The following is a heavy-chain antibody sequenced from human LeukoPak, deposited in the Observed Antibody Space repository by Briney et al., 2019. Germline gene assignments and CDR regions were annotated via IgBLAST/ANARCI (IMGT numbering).Heavy chain of an antibody. Sequence: GGSLRLSCAASGFTFDDYAMHWVRQAPGKGLEWDAGISWSSGNIGYADSVKGRFTISRDNAENSLHLEMNSLRHEDTAVYFCARDAWRRAFNYGMDVWGQGTTVAVSS. D-gene: IGHD5-12*01. J-gene: IGHJ6*02. CDR3: ARDAWRRAFNYGMDV. CDR1: GFTFDDYA. V-gene: IGHV3-9*01. CDR2: ISWSSGNI.